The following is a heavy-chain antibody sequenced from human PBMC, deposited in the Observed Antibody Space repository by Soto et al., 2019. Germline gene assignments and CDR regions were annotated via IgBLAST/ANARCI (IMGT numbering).Heavy chain of an antibody. CDR3: ARHTRDSQILGFDY. CDR1: GGSISSSSYF. V-gene: IGHV4-39*01. CDR2: LYYSGST. Sequence: PSETLSLTCTVSGGSISSSSYFWGWIRQPPGKGLEWIGSLYYSGSTYYNPSLKSRVTISVDPSKNQFSLKLSSVTAADTAVYYCARHTRDSQILGFDYWGRGTLVTVSS. D-gene: IGHD2-15*01. J-gene: IGHJ4*02.